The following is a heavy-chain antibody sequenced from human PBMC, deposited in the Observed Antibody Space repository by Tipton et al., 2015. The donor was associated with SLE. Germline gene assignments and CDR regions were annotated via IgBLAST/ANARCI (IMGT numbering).Heavy chain of an antibody. J-gene: IGHJ4*02. CDR1: GGSFSGYY. V-gene: IGHV4-34*01. D-gene: IGHD3-16*01. CDR3: ASSIMITFGGGGYFDY. CDR2: IYHSGST. Sequence: TLSLTCAVYGGSFSGYYWSWIRQPPGKGLEWIGSIYHSGSTYYNPSLKSRVTISVDTSKNQFSLKLSSVTAADTAVYYCASSIMITFGGGGYFDYWGQGTLATVSS.